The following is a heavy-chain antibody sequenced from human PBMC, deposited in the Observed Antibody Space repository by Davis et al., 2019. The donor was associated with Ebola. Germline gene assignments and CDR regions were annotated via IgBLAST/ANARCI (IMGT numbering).Heavy chain of an antibody. Sequence: MPGGSLRLSCAVYGGSFSGYYWSRIRQPPGKGLEWIGEINHSGSTNYNPSLKSRVTISVDTSKNQFSLKLSSVTAADTAVYYCAGAPLGYCTGGVCYYYYGMDVWGQGTTVTVSS. CDR2: INHSGST. V-gene: IGHV4-34*01. J-gene: IGHJ6*02. D-gene: IGHD2-8*02. CDR3: AGAPLGYCTGGVCYYYYGMDV. CDR1: GGSFSGYY.